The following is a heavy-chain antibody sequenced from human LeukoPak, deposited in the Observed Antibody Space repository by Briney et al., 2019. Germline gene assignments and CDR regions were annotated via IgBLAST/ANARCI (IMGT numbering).Heavy chain of an antibody. Sequence: GASVKVSCKASGYTFTRYYMHWVRQAPGRGLEWMGIISPSGDSTSYAQKFQGRVTMTRDTSSRTVYLDLSGLRSEDTAVYYCARGRDYYAITGYHNWFDAWGQGTLVTVSS. CDR2: ISPSGDST. J-gene: IGHJ5*02. CDR1: GYTFTRYY. V-gene: IGHV1-46*01. D-gene: IGHD3-22*01. CDR3: ARGRDYYAITGYHNWFDA.